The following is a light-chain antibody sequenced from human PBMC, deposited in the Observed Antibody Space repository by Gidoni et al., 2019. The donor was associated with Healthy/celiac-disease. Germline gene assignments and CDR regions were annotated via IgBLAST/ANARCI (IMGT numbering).Light chain of an antibody. J-gene: IGLJ3*02. CDR2: EVS. V-gene: IGLV2-14*01. Sequence: SALTQPASVSGSPGQSITISCTGTSSDVGGYNYVSWYQPHPGKAPKLMIYEVSNRPSGVSNRFSGSKSGNTASLTISGLQAEDEADYYCSSYTSSSLVFGGGTKLTVL. CDR3: SSYTSSSLV. CDR1: SSDVGGYNY.